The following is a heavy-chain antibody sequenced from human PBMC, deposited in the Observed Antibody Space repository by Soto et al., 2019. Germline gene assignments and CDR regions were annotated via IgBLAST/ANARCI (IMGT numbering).Heavy chain of an antibody. CDR2: VNPIVGMS. V-gene: IGHV1-69*02. CDR3: ATSYGSGSTHFDF. J-gene: IGHJ4*02. Sequence: QVQLVQSGAEVKKPGSSVKVSCTASGDTFNFYTINWVRQAPGQGLEWVGRVNPIVGMSNSAQKFQGRVTVTADTSTSKAHLFLTSLKSEDTAVYYCATSYGSGSTHFDFWGQGTLVTVSS. D-gene: IGHD3-10*01. CDR1: GDTFNFYT.